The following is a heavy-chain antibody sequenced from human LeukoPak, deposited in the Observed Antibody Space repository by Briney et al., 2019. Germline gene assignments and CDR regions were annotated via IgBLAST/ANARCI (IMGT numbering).Heavy chain of an antibody. V-gene: IGHV1-18*01. Sequence: HGASVKVSCKASGYTFTSYGISWVRQAPGQGLEWMGWISAYNGNTNYAQKLQGRVTMTTDTSTSTAYMELRSLRSDDTAVYYCARSLGSWLTPGGIFDYWGQGTLVTVSS. CDR2: ISAYNGNT. D-gene: IGHD1-26*01. CDR3: ARSLGSWLTPGGIFDY. J-gene: IGHJ4*02. CDR1: GYTFTSYG.